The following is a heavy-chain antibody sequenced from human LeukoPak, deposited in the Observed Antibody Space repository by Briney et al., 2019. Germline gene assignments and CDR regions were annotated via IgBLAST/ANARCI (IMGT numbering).Heavy chain of an antibody. CDR2: ISSSSTI. CDR3: ARDVYGSGKNWFDP. D-gene: IGHD3-10*01. V-gene: IGHV3-48*01. Sequence: GGSLRLSCAASGFTFSSYSMNRVRQAPGKGLEWVSYISSSSTIYYADSVKGRFTIPRDNAKNSLYLQMNSLRAEDTAVYYCARDVYGSGKNWFDPWGQGTLVTVSS. J-gene: IGHJ5*02. CDR1: GFTFSSYS.